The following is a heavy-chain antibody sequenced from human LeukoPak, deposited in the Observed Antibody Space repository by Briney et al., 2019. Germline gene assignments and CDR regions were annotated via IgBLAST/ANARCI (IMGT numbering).Heavy chain of an antibody. CDR3: ARQADYNILTGYFKGHLDY. CDR2: IYPGDSDI. J-gene: IGHJ4*02. D-gene: IGHD3-9*01. CDR1: GSIFNTYW. V-gene: IGHV5-51*01. Sequence: GASLQISCQGSGSIFNTYWIAWVRQLPGKGLEWMGIIYPGDSDIRYSPSFQGQVTISADESISPTYLQWSSLKASDTAMYYCARQADYNILTGYFKGHLDYWGQGTLVTVSS.